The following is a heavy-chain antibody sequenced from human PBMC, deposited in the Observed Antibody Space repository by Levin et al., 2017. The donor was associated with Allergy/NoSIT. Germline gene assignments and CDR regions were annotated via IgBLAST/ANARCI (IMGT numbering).Heavy chain of an antibody. CDR2: INSDGSNT. D-gene: IGHD2-2*01. CDR1: GFTFSNYW. CDR3: ARGGCSSTSWLDN. V-gene: IGHV3-74*01. J-gene: IGHJ5*02. Sequence: GGSLRLSCAASGFTFSNYWMHWVRQAPGKGLVWVSHINSDGSNTNYADSVKGRFTISRDNAKNTLYLQMNSLRDEDTAVYYCARGGCSSTSWLDNWGPGTLVTVSA.